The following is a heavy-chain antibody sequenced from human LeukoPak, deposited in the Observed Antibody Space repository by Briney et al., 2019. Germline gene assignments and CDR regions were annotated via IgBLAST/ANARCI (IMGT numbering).Heavy chain of an antibody. D-gene: IGHD6-13*01. V-gene: IGHV1-69*13. CDR1: GGTFSSYA. CDR3: ARVLTKGYSSSSVPTYYYYYYMDV. Sequence: GASVKVSCKASGGTFSSYAISWVRQAPGQGLEWMGGIIPIFGTANYAQKFQGRVTITADESTSTAYMELSSLRSEDTAVYYCARVLTKGYSSSSVPTYYYYYYMDVWGKGTTVTVSS. CDR2: IIPIFGTA. J-gene: IGHJ6*03.